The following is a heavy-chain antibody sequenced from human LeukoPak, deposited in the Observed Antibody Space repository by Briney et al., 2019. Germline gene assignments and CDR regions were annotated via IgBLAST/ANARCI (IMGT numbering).Heavy chain of an antibody. CDR2: IYYSGST. CDR1: GGSIGSYY. D-gene: IGHD3-10*01. V-gene: IGHV4-59*08. CDR3: ARAGSFTILRGAVNNWFDP. Sequence: SETLSLTCTVSGGSIGSYYWSWIRQPPGKGLEWIGYIYYSGSTNYNPSLKSRVTISVDTSKNQFSLKLSSVTAADTAVYYCARAGSFTILRGAVNNWFDPWGQGTLVTVSS. J-gene: IGHJ5*02.